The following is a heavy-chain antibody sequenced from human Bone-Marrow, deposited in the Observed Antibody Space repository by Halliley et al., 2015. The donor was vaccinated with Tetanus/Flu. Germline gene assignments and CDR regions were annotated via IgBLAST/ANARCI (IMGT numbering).Heavy chain of an antibody. CDR3: ATGRGYGSSFYFDS. V-gene: IGHV1-69*06. J-gene: IGHJ4*02. Sequence: QLVQSGAEVKKPGSPVKVSCKASGGTFNNHAINWVRQAPGQGLEWMGGIIPMFATASYAQNFQGRVTITADKSTRTVYMDLSSLRSGDTAVYYCATGRGYGSSFYFDSWGQGTLLTVSS. CDR1: GGTFNNHA. D-gene: IGHD6-6*01. CDR2: IIPMFATA.